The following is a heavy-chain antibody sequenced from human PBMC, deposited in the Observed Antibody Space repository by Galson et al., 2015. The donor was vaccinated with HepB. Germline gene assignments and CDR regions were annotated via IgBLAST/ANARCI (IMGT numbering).Heavy chain of an antibody. Sequence: SLRLSCAASGFTFDDYAMHWVRQAPGKGLEWVPGISWNSGSIGYADSVKGRFTISRDNAKNSLYLQMNSLRAEDTALYYCAKDSDLGENYFDYWGQGTLVTVSS. J-gene: IGHJ4*02. CDR3: AKDSDLGENYFDY. CDR2: ISWNSGSI. V-gene: IGHV3-9*01. CDR1: GFTFDDYA. D-gene: IGHD3-10*01.